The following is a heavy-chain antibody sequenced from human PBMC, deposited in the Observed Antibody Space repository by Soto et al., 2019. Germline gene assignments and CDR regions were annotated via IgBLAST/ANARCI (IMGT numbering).Heavy chain of an antibody. V-gene: IGHV3-30*18. CDR3: AKEFHTWNYFDY. Sequence: PGGSLRLSCAASGFTFSSSGMHWVRQAPGKGLEWVAVIPYEGTNKYYADSVKGRFTISRDNSKNTLYLQMNSLRGEDTGVYYCAKEFHTWNYFDYWGQGTLFTVAS. CDR2: IPYEGTNK. CDR1: GFTFSSSG. D-gene: IGHD1-20*01. J-gene: IGHJ4*02.